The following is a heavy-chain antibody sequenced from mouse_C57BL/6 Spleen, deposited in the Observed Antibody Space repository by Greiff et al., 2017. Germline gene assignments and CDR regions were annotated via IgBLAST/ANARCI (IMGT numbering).Heavy chain of an antibody. D-gene: IGHD1-1*01. CDR1: GFTFSSYG. CDR3: AFITAFYHAMDY. V-gene: IGHV5-6*01. CDR2: ISSGGSYA. Sequence: EVKLMEPGGDLVKPGGSLKLSCAASGFTFSSYGMSWVRQTPDKGLVWVATISSGGSYAYYPDSVKGRFTISRDNATNTLYLQMSSLKSEDAAMFYCAFITAFYHAMDYWGQGTSLTVSS. J-gene: IGHJ4*01.